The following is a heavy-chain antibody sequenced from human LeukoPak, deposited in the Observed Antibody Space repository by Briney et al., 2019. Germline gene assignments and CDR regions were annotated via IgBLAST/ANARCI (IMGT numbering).Heavy chain of an antibody. V-gene: IGHV4-4*07. CDR3: AREGGRRIVVVPAAMRNFDY. CDR2: IYTSGST. J-gene: IGHJ4*02. Sequence: SETLSLTCTVSGGSISSFYWSWIRPPAGKGLEWIGRIYTSGSTNYNPSLKSRATMSVDTSKNQFSLKLSSVTAADTAVYYCAREGGRRIVVVPAAMRNFDYWGQGTLVTVSS. D-gene: IGHD2-2*01. CDR1: GGSISSFY.